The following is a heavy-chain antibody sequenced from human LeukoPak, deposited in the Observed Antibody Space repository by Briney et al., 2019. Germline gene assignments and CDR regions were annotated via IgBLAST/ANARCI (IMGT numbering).Heavy chain of an antibody. V-gene: IGHV4-59*11. D-gene: IGHD4-11*01. CDR3: VKESYSRYFDY. Sequence: SETLSLTCTVSGGTIRTLYWSWIRQTPGKGLEWIGYIYYSGTTNYNPSLKSRVTISVDTSKNQFSLKLSSVTAADTAVYYCVKESYSRYFDYWGQGTLVTVSS. J-gene: IGHJ4*02. CDR2: IYYSGTT. CDR1: GGTIRTLY.